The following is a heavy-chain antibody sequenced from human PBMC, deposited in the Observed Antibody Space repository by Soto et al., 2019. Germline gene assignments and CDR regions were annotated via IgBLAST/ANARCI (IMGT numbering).Heavy chain of an antibody. CDR2: ISAYNGNT. V-gene: IGHV1-18*01. D-gene: IGHD3-3*01. J-gene: IGHJ4*02. CDR1: GYTFTSYG. Sequence: ASVKVSCKASGYTFTSYGISWVRQAPGQGLEWMGWISAYNGNTNYAQKLQGRVTMTTDTSTSTAYMELRSLRPDDTAVYYCARMVTYYDFWSGYYIFDYWGQGTLVTVSS. CDR3: ARMVTYYDFWSGYYIFDY.